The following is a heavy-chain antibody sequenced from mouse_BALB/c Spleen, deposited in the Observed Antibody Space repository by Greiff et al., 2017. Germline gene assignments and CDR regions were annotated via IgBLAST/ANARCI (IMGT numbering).Heavy chain of an antibody. D-gene: IGHD3-1*01. V-gene: IGHV7-3*02. J-gene: IGHJ2*01. CDR3: ARKRAYYFDY. CDR1: GFTFTDYY. CDR2: IRNKANGYTT. Sequence: EVMLVESGGGLVQPGGSLRLSCATSGFTFTDYYMSWVRQPPGKALEWLGFIRNKANGYTTEYSASVKGRLTISRDKSQSILYLQMNTLRAEDSATDYCARKRAYYFDYWGQGTTLTVSA.